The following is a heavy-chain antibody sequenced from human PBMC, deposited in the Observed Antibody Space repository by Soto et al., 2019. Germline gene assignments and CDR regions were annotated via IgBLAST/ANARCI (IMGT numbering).Heavy chain of an antibody. CDR2: INAGNGHT. Sequence: ASVKVSCKASKYTFTNYAIHWVRQAPGQRLEWMGWINAGNGHTKYSQKFQARVTITRDTSASTAYMELSSLRSEDTAVYYCARSHIVPRLLMYPYDYWGQGTLVTVSS. D-gene: IGHD6-6*01. CDR3: ARSHIVPRLLMYPYDY. J-gene: IGHJ4*02. CDR1: KYTFTNYA. V-gene: IGHV1-3*01.